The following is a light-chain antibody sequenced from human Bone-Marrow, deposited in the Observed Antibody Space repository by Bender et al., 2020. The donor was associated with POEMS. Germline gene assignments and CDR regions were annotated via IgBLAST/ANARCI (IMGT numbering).Light chain of an antibody. CDR2: SSH. V-gene: IGLV1-44*01. CDR3: AVWDDSLNGWV. CDR1: SSNIGAHA. Sequence: QSVLTQPPSASGTPGQRVTISCSGGSSNIGAHAVNWYQPLPGTAPKLLIYSSHPRPSEVPDRFSGSRSGTSASLAISGLQSEDEADYYCAVWDDSLNGWVFGGGTKLTVL. J-gene: IGLJ3*02.